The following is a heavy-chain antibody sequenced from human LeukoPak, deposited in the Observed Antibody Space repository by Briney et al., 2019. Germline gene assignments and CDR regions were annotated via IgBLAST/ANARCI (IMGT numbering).Heavy chain of an antibody. CDR1: GGSISSSSYY. V-gene: IGHV4-39*01. CDR3: AGTSDYGDYGEDY. J-gene: IGHJ4*02. CDR2: IYYSGST. D-gene: IGHD4-17*01. Sequence: PSETLSLTCTVSGGSISSSSYYWGWIRQPPGKGLEWIGSIYYSGSTYYNPSLKSRVTISVDTSKNQFSLKLSSVTAADTAVYYCAGTSDYGDYGEDYWGQGTLVTVSS.